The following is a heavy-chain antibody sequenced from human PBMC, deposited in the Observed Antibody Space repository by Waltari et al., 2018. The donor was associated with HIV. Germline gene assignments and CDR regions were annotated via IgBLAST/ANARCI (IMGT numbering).Heavy chain of an antibody. D-gene: IGHD6-13*01. CDR2: ISGSGDNR. Sequence: EVQLLASGGGLVQPGGSLRLSCRASGFSFSICAMNWVHQAPGKGLEWVSGISGSGDNRYYADSVKGRFTISRDNSKNKVFLQMKSLRPEDTAFYYCTKDPVTAVGNINWFDPWGQGTLVTVSS. CDR1: GFSFSICA. CDR3: TKDPVTAVGNINWFDP. V-gene: IGHV3-23*01. J-gene: IGHJ5*02.